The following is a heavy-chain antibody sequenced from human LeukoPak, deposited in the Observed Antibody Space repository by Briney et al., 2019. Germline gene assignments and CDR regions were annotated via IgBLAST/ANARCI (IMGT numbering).Heavy chain of an antibody. CDR1: GFTLSSYA. Sequence: GGSLRLSCAASGFTLSSYAMSWVRQAPGKGLEWVSAISDSGNTYHADSVKGRFTISRDSSKNTLFLQMNRLRAEDTAVYYCARDSPAYYGSGSLYYYYYYYMDVWGKGTTVTVSS. J-gene: IGHJ6*03. V-gene: IGHV3-23*01. CDR2: ISDSGNT. D-gene: IGHD3-10*01. CDR3: ARDSPAYYGSGSLYYYYYYYMDV.